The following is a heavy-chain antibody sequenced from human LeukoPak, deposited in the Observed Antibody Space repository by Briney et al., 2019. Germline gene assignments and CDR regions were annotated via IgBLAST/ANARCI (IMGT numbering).Heavy chain of an antibody. D-gene: IGHD3-10*01. J-gene: IGHJ4*02. CDR3: ARARTMVRGAATSFDY. V-gene: IGHV5-51*01. Sequence: GESLKISCQGSGYSFTSYWIGWVRQMPGKGLEWMGIIYPGDSDTRYSPSLQGQATISADKSISTAYLQWSSLKASDTAMYYCARARTMVRGAATSFDYWGQGTLVTVSS. CDR1: GYSFTSYW. CDR2: IYPGDSDT.